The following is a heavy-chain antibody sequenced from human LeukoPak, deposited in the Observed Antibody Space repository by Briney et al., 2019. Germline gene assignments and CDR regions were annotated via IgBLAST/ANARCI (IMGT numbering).Heavy chain of an antibody. D-gene: IGHD5-24*01. CDR2: ISAYNGNT. Sequence: ASVKVSCKASGYTFTSYGISWVRQAPGQGLERMGWISAYNGNTNYAQKLQGRVTMTTDTSTSTAYMELRSLRSDDTAVYYCARTRRDGYNYEVDYFDYWGQGTLVTVSS. V-gene: IGHV1-18*01. CDR1: GYTFTSYG. J-gene: IGHJ4*02. CDR3: ARTRRDGYNYEVDYFDY.